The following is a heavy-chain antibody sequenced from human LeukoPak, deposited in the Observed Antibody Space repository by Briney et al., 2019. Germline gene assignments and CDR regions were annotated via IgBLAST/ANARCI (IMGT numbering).Heavy chain of an antibody. CDR1: GFSFSSSG. D-gene: IGHD2-8*01. CDR3: AKDLEY. CDR2: IRSDGSDK. J-gene: IGHJ4*02. V-gene: IGHV3-30*02. Sequence: GGSLRLSCAASGFSFSSSGMHWVRQAPGKGLEWIAFIRSDGSDKYYGDSVKGRSIISRDNSRNTLYLQMNSLRAEDTAVYYCAKDLEYGGQGTLVTVSS.